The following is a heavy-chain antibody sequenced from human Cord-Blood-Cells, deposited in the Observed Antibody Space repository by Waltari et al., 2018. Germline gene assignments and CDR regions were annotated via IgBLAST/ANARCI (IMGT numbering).Heavy chain of an antibody. Sequence: QVQLVESGGGVVQPGRSLRLSCAASGFTFSSYAMHWVRQAPGKGLEWVAVISYDGSNKYYADSVKGRFTISRDNSKNTLYLQMNSLRAEDTAVYYCAREGDIVVVPAAPFDYWGQGTLVTVSS. V-gene: IGHV3-30-3*01. CDR1: GFTFSSYA. CDR3: AREGDIVVVPAAPFDY. CDR2: ISYDGSNK. J-gene: IGHJ4*02. D-gene: IGHD2-2*01.